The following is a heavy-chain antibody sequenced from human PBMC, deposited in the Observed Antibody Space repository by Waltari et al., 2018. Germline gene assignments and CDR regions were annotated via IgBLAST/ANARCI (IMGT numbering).Heavy chain of an antibody. Sequence: EVQLVESGGGLVQPGGSLRLSCAASGFTFSSYSMNWVRQAPGKGLEWVSYISSSSSTIYYADSVKGRFTISRDNAKNSLYLQMNSLRAEDTAVYYCARDTGAARPDYYYYGMDVWGQGTTVTVSS. CDR3: ARDTGAARPDYYYYGMDV. J-gene: IGHJ6*02. V-gene: IGHV3-48*01. CDR1: GFTFSSYS. CDR2: ISSSSSTI. D-gene: IGHD6-6*01.